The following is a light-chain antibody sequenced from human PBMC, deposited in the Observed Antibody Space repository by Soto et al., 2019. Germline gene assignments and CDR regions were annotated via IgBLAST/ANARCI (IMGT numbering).Light chain of an antibody. CDR2: AAS. CDR3: LQHNTYPRT. J-gene: IGKJ1*01. Sequence: DIQMTQSPSSLSASVGDRVTITCRASQAIRDQLGWFQQKPGKAPKRLIYAASSLQSGVPSRFSGSGSETEFTLTISCLQPKDFATYCWLQHNTYPRTFGQGTKV. CDR1: QAIRDQ. V-gene: IGKV1-17*01.